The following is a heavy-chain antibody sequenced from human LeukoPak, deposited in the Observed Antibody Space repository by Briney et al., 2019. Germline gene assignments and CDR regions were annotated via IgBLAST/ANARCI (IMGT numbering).Heavy chain of an antibody. D-gene: IGHD1-26*01. J-gene: IGHJ6*03. CDR1: GYTFSSHY. Sequence: ASVKVSCKASGYTFSSHYMYWLRQAPGQGLEWMGIINPSGGSTSYAQKFQGRVTMTRDMSTSTVYMELSSLRSEDTAVYYCARVGASTYYYYMDVWGKGTTVTISS. V-gene: IGHV1-46*01. CDR3: ARVGASTYYYYMDV. CDR2: INPSGGST.